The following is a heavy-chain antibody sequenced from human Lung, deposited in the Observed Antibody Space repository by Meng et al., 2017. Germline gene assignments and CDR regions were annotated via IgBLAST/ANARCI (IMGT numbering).Heavy chain of an antibody. J-gene: IGHJ4*02. D-gene: IGHD4-11*01. CDR2: INHSGST. CDR3: ARGPTTMAHDFDY. Sequence: QGQLQQWGAGRLKPSETLSLTCVVSGWSFSDYYWSWIRQPPGKGLEWIGEINHSGSTNYNPSLESRATISVDTSQNNLSLKLSSVTAADSAVYYCARGPTTMAHDFDYWGQGTLVTVSS. V-gene: IGHV4-34*01. CDR1: GWSFSDYY.